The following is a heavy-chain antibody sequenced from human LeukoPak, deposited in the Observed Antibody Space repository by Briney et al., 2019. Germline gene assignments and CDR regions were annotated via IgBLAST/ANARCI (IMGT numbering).Heavy chain of an antibody. CDR3: AREYSSGWYSYYYYYMDV. V-gene: IGHV3-7*01. CDR2: IKQDGSEK. D-gene: IGHD6-19*01. CDR1: GFTFSSYW. J-gene: IGHJ6*03. Sequence: GGSLRLSCAASGFTFSSYWMSWVRQAPGKGLEWVANIKQDGSEKYYVDSVKGRFTISRDNAKNSLYLQMNSLRAEDTAVYYCAREYSSGWYSYYYYYMDVWGKGTTVTVSS.